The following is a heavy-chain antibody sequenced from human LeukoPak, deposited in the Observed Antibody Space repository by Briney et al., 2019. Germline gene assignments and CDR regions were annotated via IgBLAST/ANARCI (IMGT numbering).Heavy chain of an antibody. Sequence: GRSLRLSCAASGFTFNNYGMHWVRQAPGKGLQWVAVISYDGSNKYYADSVKGRFTISRDNAKNSLYLQMNSLRAEDTAVYYCARDYSGWSLDPWGQGTLVTVSS. CDR1: GFTFNNYG. CDR2: ISYDGSNK. D-gene: IGHD5-12*01. J-gene: IGHJ5*02. CDR3: ARDYSGWSLDP. V-gene: IGHV3-30*04.